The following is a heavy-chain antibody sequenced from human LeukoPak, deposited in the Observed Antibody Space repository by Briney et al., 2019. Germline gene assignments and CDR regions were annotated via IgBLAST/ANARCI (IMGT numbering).Heavy chain of an antibody. Sequence: GGSLRLSCAASGFTFSGYGMHWVRQAPDKGLEWVAVIWYDGNNKYYADSVKGRFTISRDNSKNTLYLQMDSLRAEDTAVYYCAKDWGYTTMVSYYFDYWGQGALVTVSS. V-gene: IGHV3-33*06. CDR1: GFTFSGYG. CDR2: IWYDGNNK. J-gene: IGHJ4*02. D-gene: IGHD5-18*01. CDR3: AKDWGYTTMVSYYFDY.